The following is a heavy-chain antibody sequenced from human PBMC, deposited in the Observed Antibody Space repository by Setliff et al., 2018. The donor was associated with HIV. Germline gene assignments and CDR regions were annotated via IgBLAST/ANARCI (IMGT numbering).Heavy chain of an antibody. CDR2: IDSNGRP. J-gene: IGHJ4*02. Sequence: SETLSLTCIVSGAGISGYSWSWIRQPPGKGLEWIGDIDSNGRPNYNTSLNSRLTVSADTSKNQFSLKLSSVTAADTAVYYCARGPRWLSQPFDYWGQGTLVTVSS. CDR3: ARGPRWLSQPFDY. CDR1: GAGISGYS. V-gene: IGHV4-59*12. D-gene: IGHD6-19*01.